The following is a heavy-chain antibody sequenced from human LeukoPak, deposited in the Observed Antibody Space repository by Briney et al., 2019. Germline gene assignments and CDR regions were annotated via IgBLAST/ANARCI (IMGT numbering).Heavy chain of an antibody. V-gene: IGHV3-30*18. D-gene: IGHD2-15*01. CDR3: AKDRKWSADY. J-gene: IGHJ4*02. CDR1: GFIFSSYG. CDR2: ISHDGSDK. Sequence: GGSLRLSCAASGFIFSSYGMHWVRQAPGKGLEWAAVISHDGSDKYYADPVKGRFTISRDNSKNTLYLQMNSLRAEDTAVYYCAKDRKWSADYWGQGTLVTVSS.